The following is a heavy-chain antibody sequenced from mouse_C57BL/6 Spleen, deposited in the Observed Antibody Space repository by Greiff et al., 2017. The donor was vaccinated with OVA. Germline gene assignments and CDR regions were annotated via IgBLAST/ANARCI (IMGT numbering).Heavy chain of an antibody. J-gene: IGHJ2*01. Sequence: VKLMESGPELVKPGASVKISCKASGYAFSSSWMNWVKQRPGKGLEWIGRIYPGDGDTNYNGKFKGKATLTADKSSSTAYMQLSSLTSEDSAVYFCALTADYFDYWGQGTTLTVSS. V-gene: IGHV1-82*01. D-gene: IGHD4-1*01. CDR1: GYAFSSSW. CDR3: ALTADYFDY. CDR2: IYPGDGDT.